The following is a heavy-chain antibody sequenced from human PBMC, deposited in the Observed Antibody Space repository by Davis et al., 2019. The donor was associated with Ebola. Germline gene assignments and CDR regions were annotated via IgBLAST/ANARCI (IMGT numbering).Heavy chain of an antibody. Sequence: GESLKISCAASGFTFSSYWMHWVRQAPGKGLVWVSRINSDGSSTSYADSVKGRFTISRDNAKNTLYLQMNSLRAEDTAVYYCASEGYCTGGVCPGYYGMDVWGQGTTVTVSS. D-gene: IGHD2-8*02. CDR1: GFTFSSYW. CDR2: INSDGSST. V-gene: IGHV3-74*01. CDR3: ASEGYCTGGVCPGYYGMDV. J-gene: IGHJ6*02.